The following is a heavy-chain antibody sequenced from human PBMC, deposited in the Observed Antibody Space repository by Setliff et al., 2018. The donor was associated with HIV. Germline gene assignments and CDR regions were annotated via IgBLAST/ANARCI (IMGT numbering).Heavy chain of an antibody. Sequence: SETLSLTCAVYGGSFSGYYWSWIRQPPGKGLEWIGEINHSGSTNYNPSLKSRVTVSVDTSKNQFSLKLGSVTAADTAVYYCARGFSGDYLFTGYLDVWGKGTTVTVSS. V-gene: IGHV4-34*01. CDR2: INHSGST. CDR3: ARGFSGDYLFTGYLDV. CDR1: GGSFSGYY. D-gene: IGHD3-22*01. J-gene: IGHJ6*03.